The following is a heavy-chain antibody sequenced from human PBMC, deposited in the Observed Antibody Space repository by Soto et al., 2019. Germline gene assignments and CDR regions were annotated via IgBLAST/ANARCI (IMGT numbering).Heavy chain of an antibody. CDR3: AREYYYGSGPWY. V-gene: IGHV1-24*01. CDR1: GYTLTEES. Sequence: ASVKVSWKVSGYTLTEESMHWVRQAPGKGLEWMGGFDPEDGKTTSAQKLQGRVTMTTDTSTSTAYMELRSLRSDDTAVYYCAREYYYGSGPWYCGQGTLVTVSS. CDR2: FDPEDGKT. D-gene: IGHD3-10*01. J-gene: IGHJ4*02.